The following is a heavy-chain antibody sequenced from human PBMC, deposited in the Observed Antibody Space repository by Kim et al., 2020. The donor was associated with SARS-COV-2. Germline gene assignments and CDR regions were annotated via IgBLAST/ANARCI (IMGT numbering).Heavy chain of an antibody. CDR2: IYSGGST. Sequence: GGSLRLSCAASGFTVSSNYMSWVRQAPGKGLEWVSVIYSGGSTYYADSVKGRFTISRDNSKNTLYLQMNSLRAEDTAVYYCAGRRRRAYYYGSGPFDPWGQGTLVTVS. CDR1: GFTVSSNY. J-gene: IGHJ5*02. CDR3: AGRRRRAYYYGSGPFDP. D-gene: IGHD3-10*01. V-gene: IGHV3-66*01.